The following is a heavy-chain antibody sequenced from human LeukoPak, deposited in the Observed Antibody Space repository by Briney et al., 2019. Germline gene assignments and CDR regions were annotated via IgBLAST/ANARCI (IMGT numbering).Heavy chain of an antibody. CDR1: GFTFSHYS. CDR2: ITSSSSHI. CDR3: ARVMMGATVTTFHYYCMDV. J-gene: IGHJ6*03. V-gene: IGHV3-21*01. D-gene: IGHD4-11*01. Sequence: GGSLRLSCAACGFTFSHYSIDWVRQAPGKGLERVASITSSSSHIYYADSVKGRFTTSRDNAKNEVYLQMNSLRAEDTVIYYCARVMMGATVTTFHYYCMDVWGVGTTVTVSS.